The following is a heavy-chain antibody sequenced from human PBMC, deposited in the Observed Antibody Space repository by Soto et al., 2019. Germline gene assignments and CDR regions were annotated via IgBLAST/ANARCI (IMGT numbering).Heavy chain of an antibody. CDR2: ISSGGGTT. V-gene: IGHV3-23*01. J-gene: IGHJ4*02. D-gene: IGHD4-17*01. CDR1: GFTFSSFA. Sequence: GGSLRLSCASSGFTFSSFAMSWVRQAPGKGLEWVSTISSGGGTTYYADSVKGRFTISRDNSKNTLYLQMNSLRAEDTALYYCARRAYGDYGPFDYWGQGALVTVSS. CDR3: ARRAYGDYGPFDY.